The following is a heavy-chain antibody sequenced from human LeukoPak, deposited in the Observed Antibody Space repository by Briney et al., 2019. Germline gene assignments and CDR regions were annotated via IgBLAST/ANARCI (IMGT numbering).Heavy chain of an antibody. V-gene: IGHV3-23*01. J-gene: IGHJ4*02. CDR2: IRSNGITT. D-gene: IGHD3-22*01. CDR3: AKSSITTIVVVITSPFDY. Sequence: GGSLRLSCAASGFTFSHYGMNWVRHTPGKGLEWVSGIRSNGITTYYADSVKGRFTTSRDNSKNTLYLQMNSLRAEDTAVYYCAKSSITTIVVVITSPFDYWGQGTLVTVSS. CDR1: GFTFSHYG.